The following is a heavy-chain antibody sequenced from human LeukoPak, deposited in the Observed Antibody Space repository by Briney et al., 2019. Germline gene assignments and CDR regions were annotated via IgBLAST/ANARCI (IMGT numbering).Heavy chain of an antibody. Sequence: SETLSLTCTVSGGSISSSSYYWGWIRQPPGKGLEWIGIIYYSGSTYYNPSLKSRVTLSVDTSKYQFSLNLSSVTAADTAIYYCARDAQYYYDDSGYYYLDYWGQGTLVTVSS. D-gene: IGHD3-22*01. CDR2: IYYSGST. CDR3: ARDAQYYYDDSGYYYLDY. J-gene: IGHJ4*02. V-gene: IGHV4-39*07. CDR1: GGSISSSSYY.